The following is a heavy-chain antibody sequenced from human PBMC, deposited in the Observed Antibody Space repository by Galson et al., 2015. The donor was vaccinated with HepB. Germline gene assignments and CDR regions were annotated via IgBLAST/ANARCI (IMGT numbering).Heavy chain of an antibody. J-gene: IGHJ4*02. D-gene: IGHD4-17*01. CDR3: ARDQATVTTDY. CDR1: GFTFSSYS. CDR2: ISSSSSYI. V-gene: IGHV3-21*01. Sequence: SLRLSCAASGFTFSSYSMNWVRQAPGKGLEWVSSISSSSSYIHYADSVKGRFTISRDNAKNSLYLQMNSLRAEDTAVYYCARDQATVTTDYWGQGTLVTVSS.